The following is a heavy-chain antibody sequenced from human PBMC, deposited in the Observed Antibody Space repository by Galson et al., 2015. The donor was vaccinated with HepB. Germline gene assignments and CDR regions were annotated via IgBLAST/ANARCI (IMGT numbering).Heavy chain of an antibody. Sequence: SLRLSCAASGFTFSGYPMHWVRQAPGKGLEWVAVKSYDGTIQYYADSVKGRFTISGDNSKNTLYLQMNSLRTEDTAVYYCARGHNFHLLAPFDYWGQGTLVTVSS. J-gene: IGHJ4*02. D-gene: IGHD5-24*01. V-gene: IGHV3-30-3*01. CDR2: KSYDGTIQ. CDR1: GFTFSGYP. CDR3: ARGHNFHLLAPFDY.